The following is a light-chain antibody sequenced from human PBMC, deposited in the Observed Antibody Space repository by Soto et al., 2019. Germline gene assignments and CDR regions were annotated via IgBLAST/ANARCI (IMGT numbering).Light chain of an antibody. CDR3: QQRINWPLFT. CDR1: QSVGSS. CDR2: DAS. V-gene: IGKV3-11*01. Sequence: EIVLTQSPATLSLSPGERATLSCRASQSVGSSLAWYQQKPGQAPRLLIYDASNRATGTPARFSGSGSGTDFTLTISSLEPEDFAVYYCQQRINWPLFTFGPGT. J-gene: IGKJ3*01.